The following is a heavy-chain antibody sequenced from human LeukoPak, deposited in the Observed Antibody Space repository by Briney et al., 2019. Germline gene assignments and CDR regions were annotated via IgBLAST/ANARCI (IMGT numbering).Heavy chain of an antibody. D-gene: IGHD3-3*01. V-gene: IGHV3-43*01. CDR2: ISWDGGST. CDR1: GLIFDDYT. J-gene: IGHJ6*03. Sequence: GGSLRLSCAASGLIFDDYTMHWVRQAPGKGLEWVSLISWDGGSTYYADSVKGRFTISRDNSKNSLYLQMNSLRTEDTALYYCAKGTLNFGYMDVWGKGTTVTVSS. CDR3: AKGTLNFGYMDV.